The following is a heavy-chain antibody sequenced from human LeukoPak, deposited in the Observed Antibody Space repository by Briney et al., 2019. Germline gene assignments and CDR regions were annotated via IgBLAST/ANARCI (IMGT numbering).Heavy chain of an antibody. CDR3: ASVWERWNLRFTYAGPCFAH. Sequence: ASVKVSCKASGYTFTSYGISWVRQAPGQGLEWMGWISAYNGNTNYAQKLQGRVTMTTDTSTSTAYMELRSLRSDDTAVYYCASVWERWNLRFTYAGPCFAHWGQVTLVTVSS. D-gene: IGHD5-24*01. J-gene: IGHJ5*02. CDR1: GYTFTSYG. V-gene: IGHV1-18*01. CDR2: ISAYNGNT.